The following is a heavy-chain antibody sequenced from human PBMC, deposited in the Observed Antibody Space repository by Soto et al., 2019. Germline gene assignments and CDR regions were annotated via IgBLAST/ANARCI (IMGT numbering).Heavy chain of an antibody. CDR3: ARSFFVLVAAAPDY. V-gene: IGHV1-3*01. J-gene: IGHJ4*02. Sequence: GASVKVSCKASGYVFSSYVMHWVRQAPGQRLEWMGWINAGNGNTKYSQKFQGRVTFTRDTSASTAYMEVSSLGPEDTAFYSWARSFFVLVAAAPDYWGQGTQVTVSS. CDR1: GYVFSSYV. D-gene: IGHD2-2*01. CDR2: INAGNGNT.